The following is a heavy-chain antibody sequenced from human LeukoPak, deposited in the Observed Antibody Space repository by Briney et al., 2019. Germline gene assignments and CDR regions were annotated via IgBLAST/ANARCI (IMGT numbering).Heavy chain of an antibody. Sequence: GGSLRLSCAASGFTFSSYAMTWVRQAPGKGLEWVSAITGSGDSAYYSDSVKGRFTISRDNSKNTLYLQMNSLRAEDTAVYYCAKPARTDYADYWGQGTLVTVSS. D-gene: IGHD1-14*01. CDR3: AKPARTDYADY. V-gene: IGHV3-23*01. CDR1: GFTFSSYA. CDR2: ITGSGDSA. J-gene: IGHJ4*02.